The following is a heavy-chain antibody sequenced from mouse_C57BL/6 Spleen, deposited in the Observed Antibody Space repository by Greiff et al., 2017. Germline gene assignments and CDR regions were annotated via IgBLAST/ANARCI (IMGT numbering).Heavy chain of an antibody. Sequence: QVQLQQSGAELVKPGASVKLSCKASGYTFTSYWMHWVKQRPGQGLEWIGDIKPSSGYTKYNQKFKDKATLTADKSSSTAYMQLSSLTYEDSAIYYCAKSESDYDFAYWGQGTLVTVSA. J-gene: IGHJ3*01. CDR3: AKSESDYDFAY. CDR2: IKPSSGYT. V-gene: IGHV1-7*01. CDR1: GYTFTSYW. D-gene: IGHD2-4*01.